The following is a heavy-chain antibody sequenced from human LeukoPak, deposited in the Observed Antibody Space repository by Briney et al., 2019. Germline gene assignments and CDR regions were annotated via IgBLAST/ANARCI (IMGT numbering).Heavy chain of an antibody. V-gene: IGHV3-30-3*01. D-gene: IGHD2-15*01. J-gene: IGHJ4*02. CDR3: ARDQWSDY. CDR1: GFTFSSYA. CDR2: ISYDGSNK. Sequence: PGGSLRLSCAASGFTFSSYAMHWVRQAPGRGLEWVALISYDGSNKYYADSVKGRFTISRDNSKNTLYLQMNSLRAEDTAVYYCARDQWSDYWGQGTLVTVSS.